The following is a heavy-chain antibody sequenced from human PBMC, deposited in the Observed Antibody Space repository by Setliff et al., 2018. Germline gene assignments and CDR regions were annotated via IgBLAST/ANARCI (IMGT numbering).Heavy chain of an antibody. CDR2: TYYNGTA. CDR3: ARGRMRGSCSGPSCTYDPFDI. V-gene: IGHV4-39*02. CDR1: GGSISGSHYY. J-gene: IGHJ3*02. Sequence: SETLSLTCSVSGGSISGSHYYWVWMRQPPGKRLEWIGRTYYNGTAYYNPSLQSRVAISVDTSKNYFSLDVRSVTASDTAVYYCARGRMRGSCSGPSCTYDPFDIWGQGTPVTVSS. D-gene: IGHD2-2*01.